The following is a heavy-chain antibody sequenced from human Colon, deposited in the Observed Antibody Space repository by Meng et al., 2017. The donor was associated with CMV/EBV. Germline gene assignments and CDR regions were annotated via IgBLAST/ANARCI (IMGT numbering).Heavy chain of an antibody. CDR2: ISSSGYTI. CDR3: ARGVGATFSFDY. J-gene: IGHJ4*02. V-gene: IGHV3-48*03. D-gene: IGHD1-26*01. CDR1: GFSFSNYE. Sequence: GESLKISCVGSGFSFSNYEMTWVRQAPGKGLEWLAYISSSGYTIYYADSVRGRITISRDNAKNSLFLQMHSLRAEDTAVYYCARGVGATFSFDYWGQGTLVTVSS.